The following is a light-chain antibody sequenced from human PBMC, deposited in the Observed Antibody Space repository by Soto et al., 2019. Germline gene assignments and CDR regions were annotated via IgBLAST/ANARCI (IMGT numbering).Light chain of an antibody. CDR1: QSVSSSY. CDR3: QQYGSSPRT. J-gene: IGKJ1*01. V-gene: IGKV3-20*01. CDR2: GAS. Sequence: EIVLTQSPGTLSLSPGDRATLSCRASQSVSSSYLAWYQQKPGQAPRLLIYGASSRATGIPDRFSGSGSGTDFTLTISRLEREDVAVYYCQQYGSSPRTFGQGTKVEIK.